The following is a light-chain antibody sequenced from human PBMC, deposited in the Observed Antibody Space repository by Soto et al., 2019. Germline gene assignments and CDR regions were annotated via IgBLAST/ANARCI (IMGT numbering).Light chain of an antibody. J-gene: IGLJ2*01. V-gene: IGLV1-40*01. CDR1: SSNIGAGYD. CDR2: GNS. Sequence: QSVLTQPPSVSGAPGQRVTISCTGSSSNIGAGYDVHWYQQLPGTAPKVLIYGNSNRPSGVPDRFSGSKSGTSASLAITGLQAEDEADYYCQSYDSSLSGHVVFGGGTKVTFL. CDR3: QSYDSSLSGHVV.